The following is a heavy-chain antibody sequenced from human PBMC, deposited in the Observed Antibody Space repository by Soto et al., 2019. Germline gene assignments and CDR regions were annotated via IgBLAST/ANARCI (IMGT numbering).Heavy chain of an antibody. D-gene: IGHD1-1*01. CDR1: GYTFTGYY. CDR3: ARSXRVVQRGLTKQSYWFDP. CDR2: INPNSGGT. Sequence: ASVKVSCKASGYTFTGYYMHWVRQAPGQGLEWMGWINPNSGGTNYAQKFQGWVTMTRDTSISTAYMELSRLRSDDTAVYYCARSXRVVQRGLTKQSYWFDPWGQGTLVTVSS. V-gene: IGHV1-2*04. J-gene: IGHJ5*02.